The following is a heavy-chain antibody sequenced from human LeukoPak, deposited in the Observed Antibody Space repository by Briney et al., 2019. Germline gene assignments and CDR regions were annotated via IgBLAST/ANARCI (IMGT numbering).Heavy chain of an antibody. CDR1: GFTFSSYA. Sequence: PGGSLRLSCAASGFTFSSYAMHWVRQAPGKGLEWVAVISYDGSNKYYADSVKGRFTISRDNSKNTLYLQMNSLRAEDTAVYYCARDRYGFLSLAIGGMDVWGQGTTVTVSS. CDR3: ARDRYGFLSLAIGGMDV. D-gene: IGHD1-1*01. J-gene: IGHJ6*02. CDR2: ISYDGSNK. V-gene: IGHV3-30-3*01.